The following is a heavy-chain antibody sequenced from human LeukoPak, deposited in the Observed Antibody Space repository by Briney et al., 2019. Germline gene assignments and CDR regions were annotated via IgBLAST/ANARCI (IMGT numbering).Heavy chain of an antibody. Sequence: ASVKVSCKASGYTFTSYYMHWVRQAPGQGLEWMGIINPSGGSTSYAQKFQGRVTITADKSTSTAYMELSSLRSEDTAVYYCARDKGNYGGNWSVSDWGQGTLVTVSS. CDR2: INPSGGST. CDR1: GYTFTSYY. CDR3: ARDKGNYGGNWSVSD. D-gene: IGHD4-23*01. J-gene: IGHJ4*02. V-gene: IGHV1-46*01.